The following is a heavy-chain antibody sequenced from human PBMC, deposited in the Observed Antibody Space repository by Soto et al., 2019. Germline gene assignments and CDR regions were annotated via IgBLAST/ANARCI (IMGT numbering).Heavy chain of an antibody. Sequence: SETLSLTCAVYGGSFSGYYWSWIRQPPGKGLEWIGEINHSGSTNYNPSLKSRVTISVDTSKNQFSLKLSSVTAADTAVYYCARWRSSGYYYYYGMDVWGQGTTVTVSS. CDR1: GGSFSGYY. V-gene: IGHV4-34*01. D-gene: IGHD6-6*01. CDR2: INHSGST. J-gene: IGHJ6*02. CDR3: ARWRSSGYYYYYGMDV.